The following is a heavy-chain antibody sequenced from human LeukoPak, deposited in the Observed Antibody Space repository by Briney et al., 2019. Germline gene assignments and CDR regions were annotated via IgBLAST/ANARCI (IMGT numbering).Heavy chain of an antibody. CDR3: ARSAYYDYVWGHEDAFDI. CDR1: GGSFSGYY. J-gene: IGHJ3*02. D-gene: IGHD3-16*01. Sequence: SETLSLTCAVYGGSFSGYYWSWIRQPPGKGLEWIGEINHSGSTNYNPSLKSRVTISVDPSKNQFSLKLSSVTAADTAVYYCARSAYYDYVWGHEDAFDIWGQGTMVTVSS. V-gene: IGHV4-34*01. CDR2: INHSGST.